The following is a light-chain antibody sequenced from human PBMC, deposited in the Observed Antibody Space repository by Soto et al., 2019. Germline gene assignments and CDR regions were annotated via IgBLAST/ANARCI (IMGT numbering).Light chain of an antibody. CDR3: QQYSSHRT. J-gene: IGKJ1*01. V-gene: IGKV1-5*01. CDR2: DAS. Sequence: DIQMTQTPSTLSASVGDRVTINCRASQNVHDYLAWYQQKPGHSPKVLIYDASTVERGVPSRFSGSGSGTEFTLTSSGLQADDVATYCCQQYSSHRTFGQGTKVEVK. CDR1: QNVHDY.